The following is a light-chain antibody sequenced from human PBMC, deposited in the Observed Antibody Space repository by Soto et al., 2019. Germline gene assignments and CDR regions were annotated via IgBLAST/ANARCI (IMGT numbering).Light chain of an antibody. J-gene: IGKJ4*01. V-gene: IGKV1-5*01. Sequence: DIQMTQSPSTLSASVGDRVTITCRASQSITTWLAWYQHKPGKAPKLLIYDASRLESGVPSRFSGRRSGTEFTLTIAGLQPEDFATYYCQQYESYSPLTFGGGTKVDIK. CDR2: DAS. CDR1: QSITTW. CDR3: QQYESYSPLT.